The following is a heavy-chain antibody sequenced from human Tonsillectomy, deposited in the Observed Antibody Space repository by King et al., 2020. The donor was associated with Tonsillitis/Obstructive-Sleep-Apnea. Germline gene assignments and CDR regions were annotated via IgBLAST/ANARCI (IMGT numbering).Heavy chain of an antibody. CDR1: GFTFGDYG. D-gene: IGHD2-2*01. Sequence: EVQLVESGGGLVQPGRSLRLPCTTPGFTFGDYGVNWVRQAQGKGRGGVGFFRSNAFRGTAEYAASVKGRFTISKDDFRRIAYLQMNSLKTEDTAVYYCTRAVPAVNAYHFDYWGHGTLVTVSS. CDR3: TRAVPAVNAYHFDY. V-gene: IGHV3-49*04. CDR2: FRSNAFRGTA. J-gene: IGHJ4*01.